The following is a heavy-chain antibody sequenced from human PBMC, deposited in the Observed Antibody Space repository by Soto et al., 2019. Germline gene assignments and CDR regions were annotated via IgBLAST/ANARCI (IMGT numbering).Heavy chain of an antibody. Sequence: QVQLVQSGAEVKKPGASVKVSCKASGYTFTSYDINWLRQATGQGLEWMGWMNPNSGNTGYAQKFQGRVTMIRNTSITTAYMALSSLRSAYTAVYYCARTLYGDNVDYWGQGTLVTVSA. J-gene: IGHJ4*02. CDR3: ARTLYGDNVDY. CDR1: GYTFTSYD. CDR2: MNPNSGNT. V-gene: IGHV1-8*01. D-gene: IGHD4-17*01.